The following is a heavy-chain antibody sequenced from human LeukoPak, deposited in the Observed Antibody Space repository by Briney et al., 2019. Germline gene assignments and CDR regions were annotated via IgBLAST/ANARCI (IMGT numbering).Heavy chain of an antibody. J-gene: IGHJ6*04. CDR2: IYYSGST. Sequence: SETLSLTCTVSGGSISSYYWSWIRQPPGKGLEWIGDIYYSGSTNYNPSLKSRVTISVDTSKNHFSLKLSSVTAADTDVYYCARDRIVVVPAAIEYYYYGMDVWGKGTTVTVSS. V-gene: IGHV4-59*01. CDR3: ARDRIVVVPAAIEYYYYGMDV. CDR1: GGSISSYY. D-gene: IGHD2-2*01.